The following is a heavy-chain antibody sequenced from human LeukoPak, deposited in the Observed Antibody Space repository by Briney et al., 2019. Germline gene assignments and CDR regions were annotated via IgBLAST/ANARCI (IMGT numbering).Heavy chain of an antibody. CDR1: GGSFSGYY. V-gene: IGHV4-59*08. Sequence: SETLSLTCAVYGGSFSGYYWSWIRQPPGKGLEWIGYIYYSGSTNYNPSLKSRVTISVDTSKNQFSLKLSSVTAADTAVYYCARLNNWGGAYFDYWGQGTLVTVSS. CDR3: ARLNNWGGAYFDY. J-gene: IGHJ4*02. CDR2: IYYSGST. D-gene: IGHD7-27*01.